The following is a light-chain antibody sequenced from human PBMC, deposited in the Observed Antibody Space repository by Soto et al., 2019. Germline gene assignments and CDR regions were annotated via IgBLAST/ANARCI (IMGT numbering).Light chain of an antibody. V-gene: IGLV2-18*01. J-gene: IGLJ1*01. CDR2: EVN. CDR3: SLYISGSTDV. Sequence: QSALTQPPSVSGSPGQSVTISCTGTSSDVGSYNRLSWYQQPPGTAPKLIMYEVNTRPSGVPDRFSGYKSGSTASLTISGLQAEDEADYYCSLYISGSTDVFGTGTKLTVL. CDR1: SSDVGSYNR.